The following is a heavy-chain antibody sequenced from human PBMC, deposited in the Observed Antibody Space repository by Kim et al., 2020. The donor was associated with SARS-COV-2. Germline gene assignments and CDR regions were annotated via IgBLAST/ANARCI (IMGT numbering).Heavy chain of an antibody. CDR2: IKQDGSDK. CDR1: GFTFSSYW. V-gene: IGHV3-7*01. J-gene: IGHJ6*02. Sequence: GGSLRLSCAASGFTFSSYWMSWVRQAPGKGLEWVANIKQDGSDKYYVDSVKGRFTISRDNAKNSLYLQMNSLRAEDTAVYYCARDLMVRGPPMAPLYYYGMDVWGQGTTVTVSS. D-gene: IGHD3-10*01. CDR3: ARDLMVRGPPMAPLYYYGMDV.